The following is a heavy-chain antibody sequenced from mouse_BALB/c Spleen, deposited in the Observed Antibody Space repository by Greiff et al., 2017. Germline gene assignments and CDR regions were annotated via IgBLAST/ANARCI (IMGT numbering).Heavy chain of an antibody. CDR2: ISSGGST. Sequence: DVKLVESGGGLVKPGGSLKLSCAASGFTFSSYAMSWVRQTPEKRLEWVASISSGGSTYYPDSVKGRFTISRDNARNILYLQMSSLRSEDTAMYYCAREGDYYGSRGYFDYWGQGTTLTVSS. CDR3: AREGDYYGSRGYFDY. CDR1: GFTFSSYA. J-gene: IGHJ2*01. V-gene: IGHV5-6-5*01. D-gene: IGHD1-1*01.